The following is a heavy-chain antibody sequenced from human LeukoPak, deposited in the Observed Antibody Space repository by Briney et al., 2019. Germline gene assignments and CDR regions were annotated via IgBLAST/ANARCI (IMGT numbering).Heavy chain of an antibody. J-gene: IGHJ4*02. CDR1: GGSFSGYY. D-gene: IGHD6-13*01. Sequence: PSETLSLTCAVYGGSFSGYYWSWIRQPPGKGLEWIGEINHSGSTNYNPSLKSRVTISVDTSKNQFSLKLSSVTAADTAVYYCARGAYSSSWYVPAGGINVYYFDYWGQGTLVTVSS. CDR3: ARGAYSSSWYVPAGGINVYYFDY. CDR2: INHSGST. V-gene: IGHV4-34*01.